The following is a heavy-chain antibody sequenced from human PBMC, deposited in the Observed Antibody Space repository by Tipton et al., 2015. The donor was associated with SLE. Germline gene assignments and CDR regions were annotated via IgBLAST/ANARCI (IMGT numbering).Heavy chain of an antibody. V-gene: IGHV3-48*01. D-gene: IGHD4-17*01. J-gene: IGHJ4*02. CDR2: ISSSSSTM. CDR1: GFTFSSYS. Sequence: SLRLSCAASGFTFSSYSMNWVRQAPGKGLEWVSYISSSSSTMYYADSVKGRFTISRDNAKNSLYLQMNSLRAEDTAVYYCARANGANFDYWGQGTLVTVSS. CDR3: ARANGANFDY.